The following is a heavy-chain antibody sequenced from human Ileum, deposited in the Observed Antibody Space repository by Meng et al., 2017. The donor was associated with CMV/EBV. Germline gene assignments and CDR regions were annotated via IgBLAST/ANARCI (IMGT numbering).Heavy chain of an antibody. D-gene: IGHD6-19*01. V-gene: IGHV1-18*04. Sequence: QVHRVQSGPEVRKPGASIKVSCKTSGYVFANDLISWVRQAPGQGLECMGWVNPNNGDTKYAQKFQGRVAMTTDTSTSTAYMELRSLTSDDTAVYYCARHGYYSTGWSFWGQGTLVTVSS. CDR3: ARHGYYSTGWSF. J-gene: IGHJ4*02. CDR2: VNPNNGDT. CDR1: GYVFANDL.